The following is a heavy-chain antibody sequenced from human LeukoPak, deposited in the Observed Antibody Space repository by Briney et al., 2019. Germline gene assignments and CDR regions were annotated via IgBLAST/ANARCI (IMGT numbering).Heavy chain of an antibody. CDR1: GFTFSSYA. V-gene: IGHV3-23*01. J-gene: IGHJ4*02. CDR2: ISGSGGKT. Sequence: GGSLRLSCAASGFTFSSYAMSWVRQAPGKGLEWVPAISGSGGKTYYADSVKGRFTISRDNSKNTLYLQMNSLRAEDTAVYYCAKDYDDYGDYALDYWGQGTLVTVSS. CDR3: AKDYDDYGDYALDY. D-gene: IGHD4-17*01.